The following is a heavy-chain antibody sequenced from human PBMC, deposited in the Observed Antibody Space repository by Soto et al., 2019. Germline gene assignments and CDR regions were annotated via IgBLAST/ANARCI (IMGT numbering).Heavy chain of an antibody. J-gene: IGHJ4*02. CDR1: GFTFSSDW. Sequence: GGSLRLSCAASGFTFSSDWMSWVRQAPGEGLEWVANINGDGSQINYVDSVKGRFTVSRDNAKNSLYLQMNSLRAEDTAVYYCARDSYSRGDYWGQGTLVTVSS. D-gene: IGHD6-13*01. CDR2: INGDGSQI. V-gene: IGHV3-7*01. CDR3: ARDSYSRGDY.